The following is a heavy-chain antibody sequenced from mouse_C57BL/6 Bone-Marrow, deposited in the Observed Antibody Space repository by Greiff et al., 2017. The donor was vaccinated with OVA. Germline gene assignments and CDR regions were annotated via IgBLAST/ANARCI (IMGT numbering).Heavy chain of an antibody. Sequence: EVKLMESGGGSVKPGGSLKLSCAASGFTFSSYAMSWVRQTPEKRLEWVATISDGGSYTYYPDNVKGRFTISRDNAKNNLYLQMSHLKSEDTAMYYCARDFCYYGSSYAMDYWGQGTSVTVSS. CDR1: GFTFSSYA. V-gene: IGHV5-4*01. J-gene: IGHJ4*01. D-gene: IGHD1-1*01. CDR2: ISDGGSYT. CDR3: ARDFCYYGSSYAMDY.